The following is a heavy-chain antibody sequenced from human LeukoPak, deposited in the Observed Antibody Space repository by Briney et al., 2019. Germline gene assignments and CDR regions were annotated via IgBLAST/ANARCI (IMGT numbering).Heavy chain of an antibody. D-gene: IGHD3-22*01. J-gene: IGHJ3*02. CDR3: AREPQGDSSGYDAFDI. Sequence: GGSLRLSCAASGFTVSSNYMSWVRQAPGKGLEWVSVIYSGGSTYYADSVKGRFTISRDNSKNTLFLQMNSLRAEDTAVYYCAREPQGDSSGYDAFDIWGQGTMVTVSS. V-gene: IGHV3-66*01. CDR2: IYSGGST. CDR1: GFTVSSNY.